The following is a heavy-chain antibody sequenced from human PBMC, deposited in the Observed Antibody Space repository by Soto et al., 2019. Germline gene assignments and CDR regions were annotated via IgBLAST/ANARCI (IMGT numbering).Heavy chain of an antibody. CDR1: GGTFSSYA. D-gene: IGHD3-3*01. V-gene: IGHV1-69*01. Sequence: QVQLVQSGAEVKKPGSSVTVSCKASGGTFSSYAISWVRQAPGQGLEWMGGIIPIFGTANYAQKFQGRVTITADESTSTAYMELSSLRSEDTAVYYCARRAGNEWLLEYYFDYWGQGTLVTVSS. J-gene: IGHJ4*02. CDR2: IIPIFGTA. CDR3: ARRAGNEWLLEYYFDY.